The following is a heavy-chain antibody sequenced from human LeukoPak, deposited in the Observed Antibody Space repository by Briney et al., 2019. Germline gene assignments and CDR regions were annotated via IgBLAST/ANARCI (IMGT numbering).Heavy chain of an antibody. CDR2: IRSRANSYAT. CDR1: GFTFSGSA. D-gene: IGHD5-24*01. J-gene: IGHJ4*02. Sequence: PGGSLKLSCAASGFTFSGSAMPWVRQASGKGLEWVGRIRSRANSYATTYAASVKGRFTISRDDSKNTAFLQMNSLKTEDTAVYYCTDGYNSNWGQGTLVTVSS. CDR3: TDGYNSN. V-gene: IGHV3-73*01.